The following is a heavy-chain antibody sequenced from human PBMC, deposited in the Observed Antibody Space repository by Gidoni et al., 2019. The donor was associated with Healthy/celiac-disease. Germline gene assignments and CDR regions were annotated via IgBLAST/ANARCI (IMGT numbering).Heavy chain of an antibody. D-gene: IGHD3-16*02. J-gene: IGHJ6*02. CDR1: GGTFSSYA. CDR2: IIPIFGTA. Sequence: QVQLVQSGAEVKKPGSSVKVSCKASGGTFSSYAISWVRQAPGQGLEWMGGIIPIFGTANYAQKFQGRVTITADESTSTAYMELSSLRSEDTAVYYCARVVVGELSLYELYYYYGMDVWGQGTTVTVSS. V-gene: IGHV1-69*01. CDR3: ARVVVGELSLYELYYYYGMDV.